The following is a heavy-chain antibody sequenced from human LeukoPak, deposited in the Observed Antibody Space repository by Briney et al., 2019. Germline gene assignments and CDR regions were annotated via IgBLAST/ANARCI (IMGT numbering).Heavy chain of an antibody. Sequence: SETLSLTCTVSGASISSYYRSWIRQPPGKGQEWIGYIFYSGSTLYNPTLQSRVTISVDTSKNLFSLKLTSVTAADTAVYYRASGPYPAAGTDHQFDYWGQGTLVTVSS. J-gene: IGHJ4*02. CDR3: ASGPYPAAGTDHQFDY. CDR2: IFYSGST. CDR1: GASISSYY. D-gene: IGHD6-13*01. V-gene: IGHV4-59*01.